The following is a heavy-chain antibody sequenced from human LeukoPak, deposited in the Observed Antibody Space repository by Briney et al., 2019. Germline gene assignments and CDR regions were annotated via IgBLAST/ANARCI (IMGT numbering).Heavy chain of an antibody. CDR1: GYTFTGYY. J-gene: IGHJ6*02. Sequence: ASVKVSCKASGYTFTGYYMHWVRQAPGQGLEWMGWINPNSGGTNYAQKFQGRVTMTRDTSIRTAYMELSRLRSDDTAVYYCARKGPNYYGMDGWGQGTTVTVSS. V-gene: IGHV1-2*02. CDR2: INPNSGGT. CDR3: ARKGPNYYGMDG.